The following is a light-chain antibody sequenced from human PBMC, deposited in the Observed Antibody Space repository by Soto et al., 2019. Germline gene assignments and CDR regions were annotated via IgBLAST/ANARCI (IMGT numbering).Light chain of an antibody. V-gene: IGKV3-11*01. J-gene: IGKJ1*01. CDR1: QSVSSY. CDR2: DAS. Sequence: EIVMTQSPVTLPLVQRKCPTLPCRASQSVSSYLAWYQQKPGHAPGLLIYDASNRATGIPARFSGSGSGTDFTLTISSLEPEDFAVYYCQQRSNWPPVTFGQGTKVDIK. CDR3: QQRSNWPPVT.